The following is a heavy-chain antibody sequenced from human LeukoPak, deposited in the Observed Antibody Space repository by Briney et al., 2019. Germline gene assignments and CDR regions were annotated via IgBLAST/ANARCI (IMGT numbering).Heavy chain of an antibody. J-gene: IGHJ6*04. CDR2: IWYHGTNS. CDR1: GFTFSTYA. V-gene: IGHV3-33*01. D-gene: IGHD3-10*01. CDR3: ARVRVVRGVRGGLDV. Sequence: PGGSLRLSCATSGFTFSTYAMYWVRQAPGKGLEWVAVIWYHGTNSLHADSVKDRFTISRDNSKNTVYLQMNSLRAEDTAVYYCARVRVVRGVRGGLDVWGKGTTVTVSS.